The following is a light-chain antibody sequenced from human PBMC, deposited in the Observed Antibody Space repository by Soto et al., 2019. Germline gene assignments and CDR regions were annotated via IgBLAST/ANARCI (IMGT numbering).Light chain of an antibody. CDR2: EVS. V-gene: IGLV2-14*01. CDR1: SSDVGGYNY. Sequence: QSALTQPASVSGSLGQSITISCTGTSSDVGGYNYVSWYQQQPGKAPKLMISEVSNRPSGISNRFSASKSGNTASLIISGLQAEDEADYYCCSFTSSTTYVFGTGTKLTVL. CDR3: CSFTSSTTYV. J-gene: IGLJ1*01.